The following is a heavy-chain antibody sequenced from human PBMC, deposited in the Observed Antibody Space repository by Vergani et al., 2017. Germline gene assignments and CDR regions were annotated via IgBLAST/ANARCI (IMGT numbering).Heavy chain of an antibody. D-gene: IGHD6-25*01. CDR3: ARLYGRDRSGSKYFDY. CDR2: IHPADSDT. V-gene: IGHV5-51*01. CDR1: GYSFTNYW. Sequence: EVLLVQSGAEVKKPGESLKISCQISGYSFTNYWIGWVRQMPGKGLEWMGIIHPADSDTRYSPSFQGQVTISVDKSISTAYLQRSSLRASASAMYYCARLYGRDRSGSKYFDYWGQGTLVTVSS. J-gene: IGHJ4*02.